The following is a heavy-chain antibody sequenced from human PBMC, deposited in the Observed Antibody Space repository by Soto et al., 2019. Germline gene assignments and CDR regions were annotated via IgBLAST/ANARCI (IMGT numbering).Heavy chain of an antibody. J-gene: IGHJ5*02. Sequence: QVQLQESGPGLVKPSQTETLTCSVSGDSISDAHYYWSWIRQPPGRGLEWIGYMSYSGTYYNPSLKSRVIMSLQTSKNQFSLNLSSVTAADTAIYYCARIGTSLGIVTNNWFDPWGQGILVTVSS. CDR2: MSYSGT. CDR3: ARIGTSLGIVTNNWFDP. CDR1: GDSISDAHYY. D-gene: IGHD1-1*01. V-gene: IGHV4-30-4*01.